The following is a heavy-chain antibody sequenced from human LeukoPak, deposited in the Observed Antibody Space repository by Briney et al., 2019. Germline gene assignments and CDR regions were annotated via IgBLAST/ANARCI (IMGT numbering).Heavy chain of an antibody. Sequence: PGGSLRLSCAASGFTVSSNYMSWVRQAPGKGLEWVSIIYNGGSTYYADSVKGRFTISRDNSKNTLYLQMNTLRAEDTAVYYCARDRWELHPIYYYYGMDVWGQGTTVTVSS. CDR3: ARDRWELHPIYYYYGMDV. CDR1: GFTVSSNY. D-gene: IGHD1-26*01. V-gene: IGHV3-53*01. CDR2: IYNGGST. J-gene: IGHJ6*02.